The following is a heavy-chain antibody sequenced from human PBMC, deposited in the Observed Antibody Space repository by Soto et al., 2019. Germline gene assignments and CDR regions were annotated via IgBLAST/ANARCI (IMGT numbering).Heavy chain of an antibody. Sequence: GGSLRLSCAASGFTFSSYGMHWVRQAPGKGLEWVAVIWYDGSNRYYADSVKGRFTISRDNSKNTLYLQMNSLRAEDTAVYYCARDKDSSGSPLGPSWFDPWGQGTLVTVSS. CDR1: GFTFSSYG. CDR3: ARDKDSSGSPLGPSWFDP. CDR2: IWYDGSNR. D-gene: IGHD3-22*01. J-gene: IGHJ5*02. V-gene: IGHV3-33*01.